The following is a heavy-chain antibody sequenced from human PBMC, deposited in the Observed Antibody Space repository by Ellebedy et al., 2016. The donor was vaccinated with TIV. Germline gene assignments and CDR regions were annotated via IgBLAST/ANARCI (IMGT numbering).Heavy chain of an antibody. Sequence: PGGSLRLSCAASGFTFSTYWMHWVPQAPGKGLVWVSLINNDGRTTIYADSVKGRFITSRDNAKNTLYMQMNSLRAEATAVDFCARRNGDYGGNYYYFNLWGRGTQVTVSS. CDR3: ARRNGDYGGNYYYFNL. J-gene: IGHJ2*01. V-gene: IGHV3-74*01. CDR2: INNDGRTT. D-gene: IGHD4-17*01. CDR1: GFTFSTYW.